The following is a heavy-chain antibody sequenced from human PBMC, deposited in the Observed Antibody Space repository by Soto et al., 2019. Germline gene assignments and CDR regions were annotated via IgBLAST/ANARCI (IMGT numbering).Heavy chain of an antibody. CDR2: ISSSSSYI. CDR1: GFTFSSYS. D-gene: IGHD4-4*01. CDR3: AGDSSNSDAFDM. Sequence: GGSLRLSCAASGFTFSSYSMNWGRQAPGKGLEWVSSISSSSSYIYYADSVKGRFTISRDNAKNSLYLQMNSLRAEDTAVYYCAGDSSNSDAFDMWGQGTMVTVSS. J-gene: IGHJ3*02. V-gene: IGHV3-21*01.